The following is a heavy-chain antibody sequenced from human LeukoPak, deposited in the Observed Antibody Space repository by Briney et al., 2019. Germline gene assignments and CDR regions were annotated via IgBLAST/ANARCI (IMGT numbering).Heavy chain of an antibody. V-gene: IGHV4-59*08. D-gene: IGHD3-3*01. CDR1: GGSISSYY. CDR2: IYYSGST. J-gene: IGHJ1*01. Sequence: SSETLSLTCTVSGGSISSYYWSWIRQPPGKGLEWIGYIYYSGSTNYNPSLKSRVTISVDTSKNQFSLKLSSVTAADTAVYFCARDLRAKYWGQGTLVFVSS. CDR3: ARDLRAKY.